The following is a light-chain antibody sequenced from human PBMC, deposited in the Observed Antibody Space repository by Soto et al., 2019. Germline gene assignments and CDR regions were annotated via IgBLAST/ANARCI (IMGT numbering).Light chain of an antibody. CDR1: QSVNSD. CDR3: QQYNSWPLT. CDR2: GAS. Sequence: ELVLTQSPATLSVSPGERATLSCRASQSVNSDLAWYQQKPGQAPRLPIYGASTRATDTPARFSGSGSGTEFTLTVSSLQSEDFAVYSCQQYNSWPLTFGGGTKVDI. V-gene: IGKV3-15*01. J-gene: IGKJ4*01.